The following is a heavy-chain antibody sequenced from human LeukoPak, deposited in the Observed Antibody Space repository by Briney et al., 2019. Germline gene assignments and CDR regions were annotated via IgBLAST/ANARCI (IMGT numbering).Heavy chain of an antibody. CDR1: GFTFSAYE. Sequence: PGGSLRLSCAASGFTFSAYEMNWVRQAPGKGLEWVSYISSSSSYIYYADSVKGRFTISRDNAKNSLYLQMNSLRAEDTAVYYCARDRRLAFDYWGQGTLVTVSS. V-gene: IGHV3-21*05. D-gene: IGHD6-19*01. CDR2: ISSSSSYI. J-gene: IGHJ4*02. CDR3: ARDRRLAFDY.